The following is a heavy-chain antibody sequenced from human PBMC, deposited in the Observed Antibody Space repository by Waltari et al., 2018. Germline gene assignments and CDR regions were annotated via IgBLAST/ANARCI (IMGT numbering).Heavy chain of an antibody. V-gene: IGHV4-59*11. CDR2: IYYSGST. CDR3: ARGLDYDSSGYYVKYYFDY. J-gene: IGHJ4*02. CDR1: GGSISSHY. Sequence: QVQLQESGPGLVKPSATLSLTCTVSGGSISSHYWRWIRQPPGKGLEWIGYIYYSGSTNYNPSLKSRVTISVDTSKNQFSLKLSSVTAANTAVYYCARGLDYDSSGYYVKYYFDYWGQGTLVTVSS. D-gene: IGHD3-22*01.